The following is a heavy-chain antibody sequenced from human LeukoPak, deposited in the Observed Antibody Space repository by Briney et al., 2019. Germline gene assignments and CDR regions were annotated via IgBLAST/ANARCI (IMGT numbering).Heavy chain of an antibody. J-gene: IGHJ4*02. D-gene: IGHD6-19*01. Sequence: SETLSLTCAVYGGSFSGYYWSWIRQPPGKGLEWIGEINHSGSTNSNPSLKSRVTFSVDTSKNLFSLKLSSVTAADTAVYYCARGRQQWLAYYFDYWGQGTLVTVFS. CDR2: INHSGST. CDR3: ARGRQQWLAYYFDY. CDR1: GGSFSGYY. V-gene: IGHV4-34*01.